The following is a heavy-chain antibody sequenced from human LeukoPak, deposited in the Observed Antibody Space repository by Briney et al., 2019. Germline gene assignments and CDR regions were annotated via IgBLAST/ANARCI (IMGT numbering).Heavy chain of an antibody. J-gene: IGHJ1*01. CDR2: INPSGGST. V-gene: IGHV1-46*01. D-gene: IGHD3-16*02. CDR3: ARAYDYVWGSYLQPAEYFQH. Sequence: ASVKVSCKASGYTFTSYYMHWVRQAPGQGLEWMGIINPSGGSTSYAQKFQGRVTMTRDTSTSTVYMELSSLRSEDTAVYYCARAYDYVWGSYLQPAEYFQHWGQGTLVTVSP. CDR1: GYTFTSYY.